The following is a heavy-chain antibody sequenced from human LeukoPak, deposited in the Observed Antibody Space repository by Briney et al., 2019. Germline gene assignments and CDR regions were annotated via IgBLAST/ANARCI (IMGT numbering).Heavy chain of an antibody. V-gene: IGHV4-39*01. CDR3: ARRSSGSYHSPLGY. J-gene: IGHJ4*02. D-gene: IGHD1-26*01. CDR1: GGSISSSSYY. CDR2: IYHSGST. Sequence: SETLSLTCTVSGGSISSSSYYWGWIRQPPGKGLEWIGSIYHSGSTYYNPSLKSRVTISIDTSKNQFSLKLSSVTAADTAVYYCARRSSGSYHSPLGYWGQGILVTVSS.